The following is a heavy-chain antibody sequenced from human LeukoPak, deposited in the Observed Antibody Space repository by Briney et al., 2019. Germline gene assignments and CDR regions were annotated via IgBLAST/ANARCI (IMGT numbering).Heavy chain of an antibody. J-gene: IGHJ5*02. CDR2: INPSGGST. D-gene: IGHD2-15*01. Sequence: ASVKVSCKASGYTFTSYYMHWVRQAPGQGLEWMGIINPSGGSTSYAQKFQGRVTMTRDTSTSTVYMELSSLRSEDTAVYYCARDRVVVAATRRGCNWFDPWGQGTLVTVSS. V-gene: IGHV1-46*01. CDR1: GYTFTSYY. CDR3: ARDRVVVAATRRGCNWFDP.